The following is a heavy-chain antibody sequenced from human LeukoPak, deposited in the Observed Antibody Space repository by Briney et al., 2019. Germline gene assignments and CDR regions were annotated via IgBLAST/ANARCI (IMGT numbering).Heavy chain of an antibody. V-gene: IGHV3-30-3*01. CDR2: ISYDGSNK. CDR3: AREKIWGDYYDSSGPPDY. CDR1: GFTFSSYA. Sequence: QSGGSLRLSCAASGFTFSSYAMHWVRQAPGKGLEWVAVISYDGSNKYYADSVKGRFTISGDNSKNTLYLQMNSLRAEDTAVYYCAREKIWGDYYDSSGPPDYWGQGTLVTVSS. J-gene: IGHJ4*02. D-gene: IGHD3-22*01.